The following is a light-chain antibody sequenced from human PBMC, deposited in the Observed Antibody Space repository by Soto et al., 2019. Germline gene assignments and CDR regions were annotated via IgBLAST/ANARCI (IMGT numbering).Light chain of an antibody. Sequence: IVLTQSPGTLSLSPGERATLSCRASQSVRNNYLAWYQQKPGQAPRLLIYGASIRATGIPDKFSGGGSGTDFSLTISRLEPEDFAVYYCQQYGTSPPYTFGQGTKLEMK. CDR1: QSVRNNY. J-gene: IGKJ2*01. V-gene: IGKV3-20*01. CDR3: QQYGTSPPYT. CDR2: GAS.